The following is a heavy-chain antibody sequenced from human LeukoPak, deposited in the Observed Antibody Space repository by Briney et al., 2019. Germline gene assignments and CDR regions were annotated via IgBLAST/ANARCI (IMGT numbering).Heavy chain of an antibody. CDR2: ISWNSGSI. Sequence: GGSLRLSCAASGFTFDDYAMHWVRQAPGKGLEWVSGISWNSGSIGYADSVKGRFTISRDNAKNSLYLQMNSLRAEDTALYYCAKDAEVGAIFEHYFDYWGQGTLVTDSS. CDR1: GFTFDDYA. V-gene: IGHV3-9*01. CDR3: AKDAEVGAIFEHYFDY. D-gene: IGHD1-26*01. J-gene: IGHJ4*02.